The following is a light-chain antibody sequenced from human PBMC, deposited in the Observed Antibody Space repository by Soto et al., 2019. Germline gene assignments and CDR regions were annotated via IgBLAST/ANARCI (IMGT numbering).Light chain of an antibody. CDR1: QSVSSY. CDR2: DTS. CDR3: QQRRHWPLT. Sequence: EIVLTQSPATLSLSPGERATLSCRASQSVSSYLVWCQQKPGQAPRLLIYDTSNRATGIPARFSGSGSGTDFTLTISSLEPEDFAVYYCQQRRHWPLTFGGGTKVEIK. V-gene: IGKV3-11*01. J-gene: IGKJ4*01.